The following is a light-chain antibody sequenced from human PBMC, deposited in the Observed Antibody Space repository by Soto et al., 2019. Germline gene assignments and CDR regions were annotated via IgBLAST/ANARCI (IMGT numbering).Light chain of an antibody. CDR3: QQSYRTPRT. CDR1: QTISSY. Sequence: IQMTQSPSSLSASVGDRVTITCRASQTISSYLNWYQQKPGKAPKILIYAASSLQSGVPSRFSGSGSGTDFTLTISSLQPEDFATYYCQQSYRTPRTFGQGTKVDI. V-gene: IGKV1-39*01. CDR2: AAS. J-gene: IGKJ1*01.